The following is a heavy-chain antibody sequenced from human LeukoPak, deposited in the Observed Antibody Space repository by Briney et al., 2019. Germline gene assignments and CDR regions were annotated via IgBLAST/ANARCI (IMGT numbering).Heavy chain of an antibody. D-gene: IGHD6-19*01. CDR3: ARGGSGWYPFDY. CDR1: GGSISGYY. Sequence: SVTLSLTCTVSGGSISGYYWSWIRQPPGKGLEWIGEINHSGSTNYNPSLKSRVTISVDTSKNQFSLKLSSVTAADTAVYYCARGGSGWYPFDYWGQGTLVTVSS. V-gene: IGHV4-34*01. CDR2: INHSGST. J-gene: IGHJ4*02.